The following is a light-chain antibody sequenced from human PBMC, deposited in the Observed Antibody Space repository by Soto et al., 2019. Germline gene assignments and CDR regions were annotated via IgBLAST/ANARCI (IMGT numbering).Light chain of an antibody. J-gene: IGKJ3*01. CDR1: QRVSSY. CDR3: QQRSNWPLI. CDR2: DAS. Sequence: DIVLTQSPATLSLSPGERATLSCRASQRVSSYLVWFQQKPGQAPRLLIYDASTRATGIPARFSGSGSGTDFTLTISSVEPEEFAVYYCQQRSNWPLIFGPGTKVDIK. V-gene: IGKV3-11*01.